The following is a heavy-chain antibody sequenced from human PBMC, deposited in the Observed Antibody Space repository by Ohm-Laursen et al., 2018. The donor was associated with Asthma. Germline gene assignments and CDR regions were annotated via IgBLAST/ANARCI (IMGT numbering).Heavy chain of an antibody. D-gene: IGHD4-17*01. CDR2: ISYDGSIQ. CDR3: AKHVVRYGGYGLYFDY. Sequence: SLRLSCAASGFTFSNYGMNWVRQAPGKGLEWVAVISYDGSIQSYGDSVKGRFTISRDNSKNTLYLQMNSLRAEDTAVYYCAKHVVRYGGYGLYFDYWGQGTLVTVSS. CDR1: GFTFSNYG. V-gene: IGHV3-30*18. J-gene: IGHJ4*02.